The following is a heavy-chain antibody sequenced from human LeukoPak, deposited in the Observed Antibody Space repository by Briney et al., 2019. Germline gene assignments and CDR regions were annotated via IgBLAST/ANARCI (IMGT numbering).Heavy chain of an antibody. Sequence: GGSLRLSCAASGFTFSSYGMHWVRQAPGKGLEWVAVISYDGSNKYYADSVKGRFTISRDNSKNTLYLQMNSLRAEDTAVYYCAKDYGDYGSGAFDIWGQGTMVTVSS. D-gene: IGHD4-17*01. J-gene: IGHJ3*02. V-gene: IGHV3-30*18. CDR2: ISYDGSNK. CDR1: GFTFSSYG. CDR3: AKDYGDYGSGAFDI.